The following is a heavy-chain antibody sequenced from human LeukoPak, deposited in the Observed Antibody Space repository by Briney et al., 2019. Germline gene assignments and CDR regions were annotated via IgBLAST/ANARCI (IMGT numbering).Heavy chain of an antibody. CDR1: GPSVTSGGFY. J-gene: IGHJ5*02. Sequence: PSETLSLTCSVSGPSVTSGGFYWGWPRQPPGKGLEWIATAYYTGSTYYNPSLKSRVTISIDTSKNQFSLSLRSLIAADTAVYYCARHSGSGSLSRPFDPWGQGTLVTVSS. D-gene: IGHD3-10*01. CDR2: AYYTGST. CDR3: ARHSGSGSLSRPFDP. V-gene: IGHV4-39*01.